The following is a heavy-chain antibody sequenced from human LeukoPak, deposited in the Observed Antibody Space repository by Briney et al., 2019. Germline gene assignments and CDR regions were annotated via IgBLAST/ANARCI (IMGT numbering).Heavy chain of an antibody. V-gene: IGHV3-7*01. CDR2: IRQDGSEK. Sequence: GGSLGLSCAASGFTFSSYWMHWVRQAPGKGLEWVANIRQDGSEKYHVDSVKGRFTISRDNAKNSVYLQMNSLRAEDTAVYYCARISCSRSSCYGVYDYWGQGSLVTVSS. D-gene: IGHD2-15*01. CDR3: ARISCSRSSCYGVYDY. CDR1: GFTFSSYW. J-gene: IGHJ4*02.